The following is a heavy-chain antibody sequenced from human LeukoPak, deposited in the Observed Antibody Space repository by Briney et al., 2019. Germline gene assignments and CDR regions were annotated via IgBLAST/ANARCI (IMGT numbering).Heavy chain of an antibody. V-gene: IGHV1-18*01. Sequence: ASVKVSCKASGYTFTSYGISWVRQAPGQGLEWMGWISAYNGNTNYAQKLQGRVTMTTDTSTSTAYMELRSLRSDDTAVYYCARGGTGPPRGSWFDPWGQGTLVTASS. CDR3: ARGGTGPPRGSWFDP. CDR1: GYTFTSYG. J-gene: IGHJ5*02. D-gene: IGHD2-8*02. CDR2: ISAYNGNT.